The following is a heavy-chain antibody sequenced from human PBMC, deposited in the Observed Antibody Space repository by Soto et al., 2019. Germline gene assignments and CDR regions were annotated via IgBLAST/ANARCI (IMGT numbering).Heavy chain of an antibody. CDR1: GFSLITSGVG. V-gene: IGHV2-5*02. J-gene: IGHJ4*02. Sequence: QITLKESGPTLVKPTQTLTLTCTISGFSLITSGVGVGWIRQPPGKALEWLALIYWDDAKRSSPSLKSRLTTTKDPSNTQVVLTISPLYPLETAPYYCAHLVPGCSTGGRGARATASS. CDR2: IYWDDAK. CDR3: AHLVPGCST. D-gene: IGHD2-21*01.